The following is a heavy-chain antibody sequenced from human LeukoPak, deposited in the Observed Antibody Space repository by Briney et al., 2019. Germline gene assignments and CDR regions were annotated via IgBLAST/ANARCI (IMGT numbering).Heavy chain of an antibody. V-gene: IGHV3-23*01. CDR3: ARRPRDTSGYYLGAFHD. Sequence: PGGSLRLSSAASGFTFTNYATTWVRPAPGKGLEWVSVIGASGADTYYSDSVKGRFTVSGDNSQNTLFLHMSSLRAEDTAVYFCARRPRDTSGYYLGAFHDWGQGTTVTVSS. J-gene: IGHJ3*01. CDR2: IGASGADT. CDR1: GFTFTNYA. D-gene: IGHD3-22*01.